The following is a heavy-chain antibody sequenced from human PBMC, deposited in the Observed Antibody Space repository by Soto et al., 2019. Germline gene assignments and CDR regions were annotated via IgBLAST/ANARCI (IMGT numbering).Heavy chain of an antibody. CDR3: ARDPNDSSAYYHHYYYGMDV. Sequence: ASVKVSCKASGYTFTSYGIHWVRQAPGQRLEWTGWINAGNGNTKYSEKFQGRVTITRDTSASKDYLELSSLRSEETAVYYCARDPNDSSAYYHHYYYGMDVWGQGTTVTV. CDR2: INAGNGNT. V-gene: IGHV1-3*01. J-gene: IGHJ6*02. CDR1: GYTFTSYG. D-gene: IGHD3-22*01.